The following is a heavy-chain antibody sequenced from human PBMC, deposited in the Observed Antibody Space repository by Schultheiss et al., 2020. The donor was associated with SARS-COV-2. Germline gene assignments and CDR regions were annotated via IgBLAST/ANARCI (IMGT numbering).Heavy chain of an antibody. CDR2: IKQDGSDK. CDR1: GFTFSNYW. V-gene: IGHV3-7*03. CDR3: EVVVVAAHYYGMDV. D-gene: IGHD2-15*01. Sequence: GESLKISCAASGFTFSNYWMSWVRQAPGKGLEWVANIKQDGSDKYYVDSVKGRFTISRDNAKNSLYLQMNSLRSEDTAVYYCEVVVVAAHYYGMDVWGQGTTVTVSS. J-gene: IGHJ6*02.